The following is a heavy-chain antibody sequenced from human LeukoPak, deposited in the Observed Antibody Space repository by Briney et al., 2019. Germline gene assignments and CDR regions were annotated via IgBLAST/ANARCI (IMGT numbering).Heavy chain of an antibody. J-gene: IGHJ4*02. CDR2: IYYNGDT. V-gene: IGHV4-39*01. D-gene: IGHD3-10*01. CDR3: ARHFRFIGFGELLAFDT. Sequence: SQTLSLTCSVSDDAISTTAYYWGWVRQSPGKGLEWIGSIYYNGDTYYDPSLKSRISISIDTSKNQFSLNLNSMTAADSGVYYCARHFRFIGFGELLAFDTWGQGTRVIVSS. CDR1: DDAISTTAYY.